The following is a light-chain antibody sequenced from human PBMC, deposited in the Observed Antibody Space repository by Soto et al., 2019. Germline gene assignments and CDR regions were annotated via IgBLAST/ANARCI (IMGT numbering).Light chain of an antibody. V-gene: IGLV2-11*01. CDR2: DVS. J-gene: IGLJ3*02. CDR3: CSYAGSYSWV. Sequence: QSVLTQPRSVSGSPGQSVTISCTGTSSDVGGYNYVSWYQQHPGKAPKFMIYDVSKRPSGVPDRFSGSKSGNTASLTISGLQAEDVADYYCCSYAGSYSWVFGGGTKLTVL. CDR1: SSDVGGYNY.